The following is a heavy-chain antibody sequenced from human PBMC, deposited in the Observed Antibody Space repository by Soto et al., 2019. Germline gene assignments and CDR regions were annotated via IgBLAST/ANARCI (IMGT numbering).Heavy chain of an antibody. Sequence: QVQLVQSGAEVKKPGASVKVSCKASGYTFTSYDINWVRQATGQGLEWMGWMNPNSGNTGYAQKFQGRVSMTRNTSVSTAYMELSSLRSQDTAVYYCARLYDFWSGNPSYGMDGWGQGTTVTVSS. J-gene: IGHJ6*02. CDR2: MNPNSGNT. D-gene: IGHD3-3*01. V-gene: IGHV1-8*01. CDR1: GYTFTSYD. CDR3: ARLYDFWSGNPSYGMDG.